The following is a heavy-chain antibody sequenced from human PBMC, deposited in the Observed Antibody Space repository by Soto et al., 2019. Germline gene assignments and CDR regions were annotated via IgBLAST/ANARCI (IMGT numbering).Heavy chain of an antibody. V-gene: IGHV1-18*01. D-gene: IGHD1-26*01. J-gene: IGHJ6*02. CDR1: GYTFTSYG. Sequence: GASVKVSCKASGYTFTSYGISWVRQAPGQGLEWMGWISPYNGSINYAQKFQGRVTMTRDTSTSTVYMELSSLRSEDTAVYYCARDRGRGGSYYIYFYGMDVWGQGTTVTVSS. CDR3: ARDRGRGGSYYIYFYGMDV. CDR2: ISPYNGSI.